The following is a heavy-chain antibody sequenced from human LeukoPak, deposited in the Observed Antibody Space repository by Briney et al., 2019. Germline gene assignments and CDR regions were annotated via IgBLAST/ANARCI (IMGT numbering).Heavy chain of an antibody. CDR2: IYSDGST. V-gene: IGHV3-66*02. D-gene: IGHD1-26*01. Sequence: GGSLRLSCAASGFAVSTNYLSWVRQAPGKGLEWVSVIYSDGSTYYTDSVKGQFTISRDNSKNTLYLQVNSLRPEDTAVYYCARDQRSESYYPWGWFDPWGQGTLVTVSS. CDR3: ARDQRSESYYPWGWFDP. CDR1: GFAVSTNY. J-gene: IGHJ5*02.